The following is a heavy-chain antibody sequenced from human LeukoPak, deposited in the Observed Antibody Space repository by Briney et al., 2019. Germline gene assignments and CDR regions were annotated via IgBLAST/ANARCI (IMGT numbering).Heavy chain of an antibody. J-gene: IGHJ3*02. CDR2: ISWNSGSI. CDR3: AKGPGTNIGGIAFDT. D-gene: IGHD2-15*01. Sequence: GGSLRLSCAASGFTFSSYAMSWVRQAPGKGLEWVSGISWNSGSIGYADSVKGRFTISRDNAKNSLYLQMNSLRAEDMALYYCAKGPGTNIGGIAFDTWGQGTMVTVSS. V-gene: IGHV3-9*03. CDR1: GFTFSSYA.